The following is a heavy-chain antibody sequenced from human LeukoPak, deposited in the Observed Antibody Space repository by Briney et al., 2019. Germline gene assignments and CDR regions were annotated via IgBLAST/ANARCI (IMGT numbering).Heavy chain of an antibody. J-gene: IGHJ4*02. CDR2: ISAYNGNT. D-gene: IGHD3-16*02. V-gene: IGHV1-18*01. CDR3: ARRAKLGSIMITFGGVIADDYFDY. Sequence: ASVKVSCKASGYTFTSYGISWVRQAPGQGLEWMGWISAYNGNTNYAQKLQGRVTMTTDTSTSTAYMELRSLRSDDTAVYYCARRAKLGSIMITFGGVIADDYFDYWGQGTLVTVSS. CDR1: GYTFTSYG.